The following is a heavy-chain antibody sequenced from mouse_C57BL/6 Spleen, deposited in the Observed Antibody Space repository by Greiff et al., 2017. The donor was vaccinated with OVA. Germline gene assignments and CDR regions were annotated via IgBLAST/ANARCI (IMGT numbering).Heavy chain of an antibody. V-gene: IGHV3-6*01. CDR3: ARRVYDGYYLYAMDY. J-gene: IGHJ4*01. CDR2: ISYDGSN. CDR1: GYSITSGYY. D-gene: IGHD2-3*01. Sequence: DVKLVESGPGLVKPSQSLSLTCSVTGYSITSGYYWNWIRQFPGNKLEWMGYISYDGSNNYNPSLKNRISITRDTSKNQFFLKLNSVTTEDTATYYCARRVYDGYYLYAMDYWGQGTSVTVSS.